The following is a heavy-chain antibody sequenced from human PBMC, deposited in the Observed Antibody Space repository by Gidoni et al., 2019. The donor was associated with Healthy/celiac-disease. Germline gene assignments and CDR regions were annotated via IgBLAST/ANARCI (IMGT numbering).Heavy chain of an antibody. CDR2: ISSSSSYI. CDR3: ARSDSSGWTIDY. J-gene: IGHJ4*02. D-gene: IGHD6-19*01. Sequence: EVQLVESGGGLVKPGGSLRLSCAASGFTFSSYSMNWVRRAPGKGLEWVSSISSSSSYIYYADSVKGRFTISRDNAKNSLYLQMNSLRAEDTAVYYCARSDSSGWTIDYWGQGTLVTVSS. V-gene: IGHV3-21*01. CDR1: GFTFSSYS.